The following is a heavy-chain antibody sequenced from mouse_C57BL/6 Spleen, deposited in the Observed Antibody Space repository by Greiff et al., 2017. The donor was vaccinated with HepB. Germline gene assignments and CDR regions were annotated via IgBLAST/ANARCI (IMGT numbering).Heavy chain of an antibody. CDR1: GYTFTDYY. CDR2: INPNNGGT. Sequence: EVQLQQSGPELVKPGASVKISCKASGYTFTDYYMNWVKQSHGKSLEWIGDINPNNGGTSYNQKFKGKATLTVDKSSSTAYMELRSLTSEDSAVYYCARLGYYDYDDFDYWGQGTTLTVSS. CDR3: ARLGYYDYDDFDY. J-gene: IGHJ2*01. V-gene: IGHV1-26*01. D-gene: IGHD2-4*01.